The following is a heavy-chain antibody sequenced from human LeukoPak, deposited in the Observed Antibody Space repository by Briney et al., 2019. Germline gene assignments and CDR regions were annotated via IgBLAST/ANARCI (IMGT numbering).Heavy chain of an antibody. CDR1: GGTFSSYA. D-gene: IGHD3-10*01. CDR2: IIPILGIA. J-gene: IGHJ4*02. V-gene: IGHV1-69*04. Sequence: GASVKVSCKASGGTFSSYAISWVRQAPGQGLEWMGRIIPILGIANYAQKFQGRVTITADKSTSTAYMELSSLRSEDTAVYYCARTYYYGSGSKYYFDYWGQGTLVTVSS. CDR3: ARTYYYGSGSKYYFDY.